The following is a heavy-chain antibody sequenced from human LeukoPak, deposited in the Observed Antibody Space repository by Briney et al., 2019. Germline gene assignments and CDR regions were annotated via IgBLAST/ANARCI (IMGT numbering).Heavy chain of an antibody. CDR2: IIPIFGAA. V-gene: IGHV1-69*05. CDR3: ARDSSPMVYADDWFDP. J-gene: IGHJ5*02. D-gene: IGHD2-8*01. CDR1: GGTFSSYA. Sequence: SVKVSCKXSGGTFSSYAISWVRQAPGQGLERMGRIIPIFGAANYAQKFQGRVTITTDESTSTAYMELSSLRSEDTAVYYCARDSSPMVYADDWFDPWGQGTLVTVSS.